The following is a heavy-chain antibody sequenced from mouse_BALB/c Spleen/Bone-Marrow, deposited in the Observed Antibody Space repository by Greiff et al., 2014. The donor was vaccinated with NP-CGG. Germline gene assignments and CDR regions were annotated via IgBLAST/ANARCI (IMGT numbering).Heavy chain of an antibody. CDR3: ARQLNVNNAY. V-gene: IGHV1S30*02. CDR2: INPYNGGT. J-gene: IGHJ3*01. Sequence: LVESGPSVKISCKASGYSFTGYYMHWVKQSHGKSLEWIGEINPYNGGTSYNQKFKGKATLTVDTSSSTAFMELHSLTSEDSLVYYCARQLNVNNAYWGQGTLVTVSA. CDR1: GYSFTGYY. D-gene: IGHD6-1*01.